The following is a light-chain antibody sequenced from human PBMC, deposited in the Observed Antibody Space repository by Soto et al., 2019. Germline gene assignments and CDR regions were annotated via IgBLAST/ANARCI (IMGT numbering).Light chain of an antibody. V-gene: IGKV3-11*01. CDR2: DAS. Sequence: EIVLTQSPRTLSLSPGDEATLSCRASQAVTSKFLACYQQPPGQPPRLLIYDASNRATGIPARFSGSGSGTDFTLTISSLEPEDFAVYYRQPYKNWPPFGQGTRLEIK. CDR3: QPYKNWPP. J-gene: IGKJ5*01. CDR1: QAVTSKF.